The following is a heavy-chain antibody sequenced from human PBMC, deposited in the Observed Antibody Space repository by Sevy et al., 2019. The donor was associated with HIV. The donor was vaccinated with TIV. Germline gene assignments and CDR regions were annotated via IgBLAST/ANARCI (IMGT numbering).Heavy chain of an antibody. Sequence: GGSLRLSCAASGFTFSSDWMNWVLQAPGKGLEWVANIKEDGSDKYYVDSVKGRFTISRDNAQNSLYLEMNSLRAEDTAVYYCARWDVWGKGTTVTVSS. CDR2: IKEDGSDK. CDR1: GFTFSSDW. V-gene: IGHV3-7*01. CDR3: ARWDV. J-gene: IGHJ6*04.